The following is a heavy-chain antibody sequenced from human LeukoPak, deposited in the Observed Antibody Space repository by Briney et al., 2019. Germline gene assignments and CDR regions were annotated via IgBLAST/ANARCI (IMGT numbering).Heavy chain of an antibody. J-gene: IGHJ4*02. CDR1: GFPFSTYW. V-gene: IGHV3-7*01. CDR2: IKQDGSEK. CDR3: ARAYYYDSSGYYGY. Sequence: GSLRLSCAASGFPFSTYWMSWVRQAPGKGLEWVANIKQDGSEKYYVDSVKGRFTISRDNAKNSLYLQMNSLRAEDTAVYYCARAYYYDSSGYYGYWGQGTLVTVSS. D-gene: IGHD3-22*01.